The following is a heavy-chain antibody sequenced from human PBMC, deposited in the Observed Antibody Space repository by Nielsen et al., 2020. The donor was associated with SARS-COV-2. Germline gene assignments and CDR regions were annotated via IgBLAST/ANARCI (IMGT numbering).Heavy chain of an antibody. CDR1: GFTFDDYA. CDR2: ISWNSGSI. CDR3: AKDIESAAGTGPLDY. D-gene: IGHD6-13*01. J-gene: IGHJ4*02. V-gene: IGHV3-9*01. Sequence: SLKISCAASGFTFDDYAMHWVRQAPGKGLEWVSGISWNSGSIGYADSVKGRFTISRDNAKNSLFLQMNSLRAEDTALYYCAKDIESAAGTGPLDYWGQGTLVTVSS.